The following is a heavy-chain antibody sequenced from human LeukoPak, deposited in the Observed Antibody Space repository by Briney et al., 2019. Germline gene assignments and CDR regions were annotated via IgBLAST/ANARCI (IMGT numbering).Heavy chain of an antibody. D-gene: IGHD6-19*01. CDR2: ISGGGGST. CDR1: GFTFSSYA. Sequence: GGSLRLSCTASGFTFSSYAMSWVRQAPGKGLEWVSAISGGGGSTYYADSVKGRFTISRDNSKNTRYLQMNSLRAEDTAVYYCPSMGGRRGWYGIDVGGQGTTVTVSS. J-gene: IGHJ6*02. CDR3: PSMGGRRGWYGIDV. V-gene: IGHV3-23*01.